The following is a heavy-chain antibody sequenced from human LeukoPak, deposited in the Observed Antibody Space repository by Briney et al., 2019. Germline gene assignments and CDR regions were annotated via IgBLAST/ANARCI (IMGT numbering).Heavy chain of an antibody. CDR3: ARGGGVPAAREYLDY. Sequence: SETLSLTCTVSGGSISSGGYYWSWIRQHPGKGLEWLGYIYYSGSTCYNPSLKSRVTISVDTSKNQFSLKLSSVTAADTAVYYCARGGGVPAAREYLDYWGQGTLVTVSS. CDR2: IYYSGST. V-gene: IGHV4-31*03. D-gene: IGHD2-2*01. CDR1: GGSISSGGYY. J-gene: IGHJ4*02.